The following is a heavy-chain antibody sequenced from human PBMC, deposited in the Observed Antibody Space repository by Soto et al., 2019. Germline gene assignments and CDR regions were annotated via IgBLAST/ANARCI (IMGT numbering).Heavy chain of an antibody. D-gene: IGHD2-15*01. CDR2: IYYSGST. CDR1: GGSISSYY. CDR3: ARRGYCSGGSCYQYGMDV. V-gene: IGHV4-59*08. Sequence: SETLSLTCTVSGGSISSYYWSWIRQPPGKGLEWIGYIYYSGSTNYNPSLKSRVTISVDTSKNQFSLKLSSVTAADTAVFYCARRGYCSGGSCYQYGMDVWGQGTTVTVSS. J-gene: IGHJ6*02.